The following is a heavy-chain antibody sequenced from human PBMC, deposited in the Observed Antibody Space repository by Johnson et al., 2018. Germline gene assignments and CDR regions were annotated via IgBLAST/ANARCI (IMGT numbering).Heavy chain of an antibody. CDR2: IYYSGST. CDR3: ARHGKSGSHYSQLGYYYYYMDV. D-gene: IGHD1-26*01. V-gene: IGHV4-59*01. Sequence: QVQLQESGPGLVKPSETLSLTCTVSGGSISSYYWSWIRQPPGKGLEWIGYIYYSGSTNYNPSLKSRVTISVDTSKNQFSLKLSSVTAADTAMYYCARHGKSGSHYSQLGYYYYYMDVWGKGTTVTVSS. CDR1: GGSISSYY. J-gene: IGHJ6*03.